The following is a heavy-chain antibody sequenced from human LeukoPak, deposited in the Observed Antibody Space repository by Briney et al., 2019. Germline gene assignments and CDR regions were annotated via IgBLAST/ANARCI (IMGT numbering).Heavy chain of an antibody. J-gene: IGHJ5*02. D-gene: IGHD3-10*01. Sequence: SETPSLTCTVSGDSISSDTYHWGWIRQPPGKGLQWIGSVYYAGSTYYNPSLKSRVRISVDTSKDQFYLKLFPVTAADTAMYYCARSGWPMGGFDPWGQGILVTVSS. CDR2: VYYAGST. V-gene: IGHV4-39*01. CDR3: ARSGWPMGGFDP. CDR1: GDSISSDTYH.